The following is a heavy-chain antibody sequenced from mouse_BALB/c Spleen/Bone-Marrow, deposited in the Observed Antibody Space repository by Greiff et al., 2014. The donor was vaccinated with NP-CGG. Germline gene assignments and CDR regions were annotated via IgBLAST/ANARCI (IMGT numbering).Heavy chain of an antibody. V-gene: IGHV7-3*02. Sequence: VQLKESGGGLVQPGGSLRLSCTTSGFTFTDYCMSWVRQPPGKALEWLAFIRNKAYGYTTEYSASVRGRFTISRDNSQSILYLQMNTLRAEDSATYYCARFPMDYWGQGTSVTVSS. J-gene: IGHJ4*01. CDR3: ARFPMDY. CDR2: IRNKAYGYTT. CDR1: GFTFTDYC.